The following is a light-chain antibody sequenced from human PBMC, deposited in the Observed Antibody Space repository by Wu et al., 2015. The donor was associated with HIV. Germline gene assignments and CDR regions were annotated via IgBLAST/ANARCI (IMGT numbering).Light chain of an antibody. CDR1: RSVSGT. Sequence: EIVLTQSPATLSLSSGETATLSCRASRSVSGTLAWYQQKPGQALRLLIYDASNRATGVPARFSGSGSFTDFTLTISSLEPEDSAVYYCQQHYNWPLTFGQGTRLEI. V-gene: IGKV3-11*01. CDR3: QQHYNWPLT. CDR2: DAS. J-gene: IGKJ5*01.